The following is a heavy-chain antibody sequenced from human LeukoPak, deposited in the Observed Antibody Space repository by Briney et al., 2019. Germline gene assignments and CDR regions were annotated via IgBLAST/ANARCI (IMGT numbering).Heavy chain of an antibody. J-gene: IGHJ3*02. CDR3: ARDRYSSGWYLDAFDI. D-gene: IGHD6-19*01. Sequence: GGSLRLSCAASGFTFSSYGMSWVRQAPGKGLEWVSVIYSGGSTYYADSVKGRFTISRDNSKNTLYLQMNSLRAEDTAVYYCARDRYSSGWYLDAFDIWGQGTMVTVSS. CDR2: IYSGGST. CDR1: GFTFSSYG. V-gene: IGHV3-53*01.